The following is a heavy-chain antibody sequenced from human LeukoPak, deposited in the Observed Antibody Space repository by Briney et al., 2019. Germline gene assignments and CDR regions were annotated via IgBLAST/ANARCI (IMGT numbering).Heavy chain of an antibody. CDR3: ARDLDSLSSSFDY. D-gene: IGHD6-13*01. Sequence: SETLSLTCTVSGYSISSGYYWGWIRQPPGKGLEWIGSIYHSGSTYYNPSLKSRVTISVGTSRNQFSLKLSSVTAADTAVYYCARDLDSLSSSFDYWGQGTLVTVSS. V-gene: IGHV4-38-2*02. CDR1: GYSISSGYY. CDR2: IYHSGST. J-gene: IGHJ4*02.